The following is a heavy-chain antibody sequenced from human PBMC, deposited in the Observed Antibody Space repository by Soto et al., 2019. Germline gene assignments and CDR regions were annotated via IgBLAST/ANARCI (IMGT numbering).Heavy chain of an antibody. V-gene: IGHV4-59*01. D-gene: IGHD3-10*01. Sequence: QVQLQESGPGLVKPSETLSLTCTVSGGSINNYYWNWVRQPPGKGLEWIGDIHFSGSTSYNPTLRSRATISVDKSKTQCPLTVNSVTAADTAVYYCAMSYGSGALDRWGQGTLVTVSS. CDR1: GGSINNYY. CDR2: IHFSGST. J-gene: IGHJ5*02. CDR3: AMSYGSGALDR.